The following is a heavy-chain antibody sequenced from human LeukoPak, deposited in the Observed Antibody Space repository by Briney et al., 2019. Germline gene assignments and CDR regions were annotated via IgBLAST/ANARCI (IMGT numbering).Heavy chain of an antibody. CDR3: ARRSSYYDSSGYYPFDY. CDR1: GGSISSSSYY. CDR2: IYYSGST. V-gene: IGHV4-39*01. J-gene: IGHJ4*02. D-gene: IGHD3-22*01. Sequence: SETLSLTCTVSGGSISSSSYYWGWIRQPPGKGLEWIGSIYYSGSTYYNPSLKSRVTISVDTSKNQFSLKLSPVTAADTAVYYCARRSSYYDSSGYYPFDYWGQGTLVTVSS.